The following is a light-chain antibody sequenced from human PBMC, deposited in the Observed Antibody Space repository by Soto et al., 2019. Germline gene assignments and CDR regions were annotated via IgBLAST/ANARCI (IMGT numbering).Light chain of an antibody. V-gene: IGKV1-5*01. J-gene: IGKJ1*01. CDR1: QSIGGW. CDR2: DAT. CDR3: QQYDSYSWT. Sequence: DIQMTQSPSTLSASVGDRVTITCRASQSIGGWLAWYQQKPGKAPNLLIYDATVLKSGVPSRFSGSGSGTEFTLTISSLQPDDLATYYCQQYDSYSWTFGQGTKVEIK.